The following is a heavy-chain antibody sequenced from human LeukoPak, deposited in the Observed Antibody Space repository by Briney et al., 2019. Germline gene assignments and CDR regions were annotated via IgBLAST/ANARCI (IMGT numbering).Heavy chain of an antibody. D-gene: IGHD6-19*01. CDR1: GGSISSYY. J-gene: IGHJ4*02. Sequence: SETLSLTCTVSGGSISSYYWSWIRQPPGKGLEWIGYIYYSGSTNYNPSLKSRVTISVGTSKNQFSLKLSSVTAADTAVYYCARAPKLCSSGWSRLYFDYWGQGTLVTVSS. CDR2: IYYSGST. CDR3: ARAPKLCSSGWSRLYFDY. V-gene: IGHV4-59*01.